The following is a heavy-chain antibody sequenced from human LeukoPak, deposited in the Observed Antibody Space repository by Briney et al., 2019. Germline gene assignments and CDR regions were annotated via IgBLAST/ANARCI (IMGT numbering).Heavy chain of an antibody. J-gene: IGHJ5*02. Sequence: PSETLSLTCAVYGGSFSGYYWSWIRQPPGKGLEWIGEINHSGSTNYNLSLKSRVTISVDTSKNQFSLKLSSVTAADTAVYYCARGGGRCSSTSCYRGNWFDPWGQGTLVTVSS. V-gene: IGHV4-34*01. CDR2: INHSGST. D-gene: IGHD2-2*01. CDR3: ARGGGRCSSTSCYRGNWFDP. CDR1: GGSFSGYY.